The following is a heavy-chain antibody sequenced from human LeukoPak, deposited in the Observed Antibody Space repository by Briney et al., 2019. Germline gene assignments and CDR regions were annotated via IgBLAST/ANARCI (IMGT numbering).Heavy chain of an antibody. CDR2: FDPEDGET. CDR3: AIPGGSSRDFDY. D-gene: IGHD6-13*01. CDR1: GYTLTELS. Sequence: GASVKVSCKVSGYTLTELSMHWVRQAPGKGLEWMGGFDPEDGETIYAQKFQGRVTMTKDTSTDTAYMELSSLRSEDTAVYYCAIPGGSSRDFDYWGQGTLVTVSS. V-gene: IGHV1-24*01. J-gene: IGHJ4*02.